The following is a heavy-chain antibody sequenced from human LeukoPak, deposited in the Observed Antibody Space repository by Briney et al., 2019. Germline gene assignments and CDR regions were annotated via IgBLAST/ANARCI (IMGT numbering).Heavy chain of an antibody. V-gene: IGHV3-7*01. CDR3: ARDTGSFDY. J-gene: IGHJ4*02. CDR2: IKQDGSEN. D-gene: IGHD1-26*01. Sequence: SGGSLRLSCVASGFTFSTFWMNWVRQAPGKGLEWVANIKQDGSENYYVDSVKGRFTISRDNAKNSLYLQMNSLRAEDTAVYYCARDTGSFDYWGQGALVTVSS. CDR1: GFTFSTFW.